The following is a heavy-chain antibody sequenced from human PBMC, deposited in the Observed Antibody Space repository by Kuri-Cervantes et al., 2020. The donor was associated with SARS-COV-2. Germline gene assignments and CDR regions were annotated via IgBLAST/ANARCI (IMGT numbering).Heavy chain of an antibody. CDR1: GFTFSSYS. Sequence: GESLKISCAASGFTFSSYSMNWVRQAPGKGLEWVSSISSSSSYIYYADSVKGRFTISRDNAKNSLYLQMNSLRAEDTAVYYCARMGWYYYDSSGHFDYWGQGTLVTVSS. J-gene: IGHJ4*02. V-gene: IGHV3-21*01. D-gene: IGHD3-22*01. CDR2: ISSSSSYI. CDR3: ARMGWYYYDSSGHFDY.